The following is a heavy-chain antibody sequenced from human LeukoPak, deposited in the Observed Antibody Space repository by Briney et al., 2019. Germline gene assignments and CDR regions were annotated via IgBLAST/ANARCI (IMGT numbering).Heavy chain of an antibody. CDR3: AASGWTPGLDY. CDR1: SGSFSGYY. CDR2: INHSGFT. Sequence: SETLSLTCAIYSGSFSGYYWNWICQPPGKGLEWIGEINHSGFTNYNPSLNSRVTMSVDTSKNQFSLNLTSVTAADTAVYYCAASGWTPGLDYWGQGTPVTVSS. J-gene: IGHJ4*02. D-gene: IGHD6-19*01. V-gene: IGHV4-34*01.